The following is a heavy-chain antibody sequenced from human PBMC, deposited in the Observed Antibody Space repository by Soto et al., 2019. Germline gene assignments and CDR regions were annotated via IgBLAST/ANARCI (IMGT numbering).Heavy chain of an antibody. CDR1: GGSISSYY. J-gene: IGHJ5*02. D-gene: IGHD1-1*01. V-gene: IGHV4-59*01. Sequence: PSETLSLTCTVSGGSISSYYCSFIRQPPGKGLEWIGYIYYSGSTNYNPSLKNRVTISVDTSKNQFSLKLSSVTAADTAVYYCARDRWKSSWFDPWGQGTLVTVSS. CDR3: ARDRWKSSWFDP. CDR2: IYYSGST.